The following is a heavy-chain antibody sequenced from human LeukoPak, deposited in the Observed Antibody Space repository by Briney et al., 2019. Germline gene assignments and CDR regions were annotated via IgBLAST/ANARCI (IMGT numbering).Heavy chain of an antibody. D-gene: IGHD3-22*01. Sequence: GASVKVSCKASGYTFTSYDINWVRQATGQGLEWMGIINPSGGSTSYAQKFQGRVTMTRDTSTSTVYMELSSLRSEDTAVYYCARVGYDSSGYYYFDYWGQGTLVTVSS. J-gene: IGHJ4*02. CDR3: ARVGYDSSGYYYFDY. CDR2: INPSGGST. V-gene: IGHV1-46*01. CDR1: GYTFTSYD.